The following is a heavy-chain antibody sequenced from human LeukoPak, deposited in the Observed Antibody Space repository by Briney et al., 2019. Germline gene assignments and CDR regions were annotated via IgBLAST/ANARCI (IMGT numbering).Heavy chain of an antibody. V-gene: IGHV3-23*01. CDR3: ARYVDTAMGDWFDP. CDR1: GFTFSNYA. CDR2: LSGTGGST. Sequence: GGSLRLSCAASGFTFSNYAMSWVRQAPGKGLEWVSTLSGTGGSTYYADSVKGRFTISRDNSKNTLYLQMNSLRAEDTAVYYCARYVDTAMGDWFDPWGQGTLVTVSS. D-gene: IGHD5-18*01. J-gene: IGHJ5*02.